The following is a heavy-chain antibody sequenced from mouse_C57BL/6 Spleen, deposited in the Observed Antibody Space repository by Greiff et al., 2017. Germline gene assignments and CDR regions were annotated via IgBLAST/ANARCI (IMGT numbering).Heavy chain of an antibody. CDR3: ARRLYYGDAMDY. V-gene: IGHV1-80*01. Sequence: VKLMESGAELVKPGASVKISCKASGYAFSSYWMNWVKQRPGKGLEWIGQIYPGDGDTNYNGKFKGKATLTADKSSSTAYMQLSSLTSEDSAVYFCARRLYYGDAMDYWGQGTSVTVSS. J-gene: IGHJ4*01. CDR1: GYAFSSYW. CDR2: IYPGDGDT. D-gene: IGHD2-1*01.